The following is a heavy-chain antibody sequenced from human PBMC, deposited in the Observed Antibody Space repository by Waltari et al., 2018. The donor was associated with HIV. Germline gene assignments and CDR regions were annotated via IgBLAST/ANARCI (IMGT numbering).Heavy chain of an antibody. CDR1: GFTFSSYW. D-gene: IGHD3-3*01. CDR3: ARGDYRIAIFGVVKDDYYGLDV. Sequence: EVQLVESGGGLAQPGGSLRLSCMSSGFTFSSYWINSVRQAPGKGLVWVSRINSDGSAASYADSVKGRFTIFRDNAKNTVYLQMNSLRADDTAVYYCARGDYRIAIFGVVKDDYYGLDVWGQGTTVIVSS. J-gene: IGHJ6*02. CDR2: INSDGSAA. V-gene: IGHV3-74*01.